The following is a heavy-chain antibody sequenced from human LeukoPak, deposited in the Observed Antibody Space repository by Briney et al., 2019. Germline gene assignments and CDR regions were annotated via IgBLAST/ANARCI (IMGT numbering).Heavy chain of an antibody. CDR3: ARDSNPRGGYDAFAF. V-gene: IGHV3-7*01. CDR1: GFTFSGYW. J-gene: IGHJ4*03. CDR2: IKGDESKK. D-gene: IGHD3-16*01. Sequence: PGGSLRLSCAASGFTFSGYWMTWVRQAPGKGLEGVANIKGDESKKYYGDSVKGRFTISRDNAKNSLYLQMNSLRAEDTAVYYCARDSNPRGGYDAFAFWGQGPLVTVSS.